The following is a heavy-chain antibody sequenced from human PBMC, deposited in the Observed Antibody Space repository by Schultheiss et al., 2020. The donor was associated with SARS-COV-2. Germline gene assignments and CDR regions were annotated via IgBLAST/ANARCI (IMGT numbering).Heavy chain of an antibody. D-gene: IGHD4-17*01. J-gene: IGHJ4*02. Sequence: ASVKVSCKASGYTFTSYGISWVRQATGQGLEWMGWMNPNSGNTGYAQKFQGRVTMTRDTSISTAYMELSRLRSDDTAVYYCARGRPTVTTPIDYWGQGTLVTVSS. CDR3: ARGRPTVTTPIDY. V-gene: IGHV1-8*02. CDR1: GYTFTSYG. CDR2: MNPNSGNT.